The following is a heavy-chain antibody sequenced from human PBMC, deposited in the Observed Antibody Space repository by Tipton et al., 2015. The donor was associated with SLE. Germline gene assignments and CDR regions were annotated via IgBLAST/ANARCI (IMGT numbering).Heavy chain of an antibody. V-gene: IGHV4-34*01. Sequence: TLSLTCAVYGASFSDYYWTWIRQPPGKGLEWIGSLHHSGNSYNNPSLKSRVTISLDTSKNQLSLRLTSVSAADTAVYYCARDQTRWLDYYYYYYMDVWGKGTTVTVSS. CDR3: ARDQTRWLDYYYYYYMDV. J-gene: IGHJ6*03. CDR2: LHHSGNS. D-gene: IGHD3-9*01. CDR1: GASFSDYY.